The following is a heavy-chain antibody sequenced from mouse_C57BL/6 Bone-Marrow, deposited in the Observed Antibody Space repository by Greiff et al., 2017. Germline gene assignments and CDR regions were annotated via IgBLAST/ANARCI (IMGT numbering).Heavy chain of an antibody. Sequence: DVHLVESGGGLVKPGGSLKLSCAASGFTFSDYGMHWVRQAPEKGLEWVAYISSGSSTIYYADTVKGRFTISRDNAKNTLFLQMTSLRSEDTAMYYCAFYRSSPYWYFDVWGTGTAVSVSS. D-gene: IGHD1-1*01. V-gene: IGHV5-17*01. J-gene: IGHJ1*03. CDR3: AFYRSSPYWYFDV. CDR2: ISSGSSTI. CDR1: GFTFSDYG.